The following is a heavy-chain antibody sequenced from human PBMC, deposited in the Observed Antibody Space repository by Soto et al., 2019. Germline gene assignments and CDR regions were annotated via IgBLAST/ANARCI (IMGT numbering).Heavy chain of an antibody. J-gene: IGHJ6*02. V-gene: IGHV3-30*18. CDR2: ISYDGSNK. CDR1: GFTFSSYG. Sequence: PGGSLRLSCAASGFTFSSYGMHWVRQAPGKGLEWVAVISYDGSNKYYADSVKGRFTIPRDNSKNTLYLQMNSLRAEDTAVYYCAKDHGILRYFDWLYYYGMDVWGQGTTVTVSS. CDR3: AKDHGILRYFDWLYYYGMDV. D-gene: IGHD3-9*01.